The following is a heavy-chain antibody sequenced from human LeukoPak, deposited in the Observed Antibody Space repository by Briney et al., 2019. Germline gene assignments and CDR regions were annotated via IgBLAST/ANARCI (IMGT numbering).Heavy chain of an antibody. Sequence: GGSLRLSCAASGFTFSSYAMHWVRQAPGKGLEWVAVISYDGSNKYYADSVKGRFTISRDNSKNTLYLQMNSLRAEDTAVYYCARGGYDFWSGYYVGPWGQGTLVTVSS. J-gene: IGHJ5*02. CDR2: ISYDGSNK. D-gene: IGHD3-3*01. CDR3: ARGGYDFWSGYYVGP. V-gene: IGHV3-30-3*01. CDR1: GFTFSSYA.